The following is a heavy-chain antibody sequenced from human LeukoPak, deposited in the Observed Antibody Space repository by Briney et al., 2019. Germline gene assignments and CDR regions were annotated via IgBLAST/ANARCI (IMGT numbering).Heavy chain of an antibody. CDR2: ISGSGGST. CDR1: GFTFSSYA. J-gene: IGHJ4*02. D-gene: IGHD3-22*01. V-gene: IGHV3-23*01. CDR3: AKEDYYDSSGYYYVPSSPDY. Sequence: GGSLRLSCAASGFTFSSYAMSWVRQAPGKGLEWVSAISGSGGSTYYADSVKGRFTISRDNSKNTLYLQMNSLRAEDTAVYYCAKEDYYDSSGYYYVPSSPDYWGQGTLVTVSS.